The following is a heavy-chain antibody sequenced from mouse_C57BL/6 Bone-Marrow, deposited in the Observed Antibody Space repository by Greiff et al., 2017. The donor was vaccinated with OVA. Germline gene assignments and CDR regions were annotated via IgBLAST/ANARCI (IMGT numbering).Heavy chain of an antibody. D-gene: IGHD1-1*01. Sequence: VKLVESGAELVRPGASVTLSCKASGYTFTDYEMHWVKQTPVHGLEWIGAIDPETGGTAYNQKFKGKAILTADKSSSTAYMELRSLTSEDSAVYYCTRAEYYGSRRGYWYFDVWGTGTTVTVSS. V-gene: IGHV1-15*01. CDR3: TRAEYYGSRRGYWYFDV. CDR1: GYTFTDYE. CDR2: IDPETGGT. J-gene: IGHJ1*03.